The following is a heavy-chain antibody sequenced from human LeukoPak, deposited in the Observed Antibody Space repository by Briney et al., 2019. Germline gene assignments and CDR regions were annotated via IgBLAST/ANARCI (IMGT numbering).Heavy chain of an antibody. CDR2: ISSNGGST. J-gene: IGHJ4*02. V-gene: IGHV3-64*01. Sequence: PGGSLRLSCAASGFTFSSYAMHWVRQAPGKGLEYVSAISSNGGSTYYANSVKGRFTISRDNSKNTLYLQMGSLRAEDMAVYYCARVEGGVFDYWGQGTLVTVSS. CDR1: GFTFSSYA. CDR3: ARVEGGVFDY. D-gene: IGHD3-10*01.